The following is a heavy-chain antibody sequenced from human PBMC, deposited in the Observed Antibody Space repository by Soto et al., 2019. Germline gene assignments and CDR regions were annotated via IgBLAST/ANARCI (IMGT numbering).Heavy chain of an antibody. V-gene: IGHV3-7*02. CDR2: IKPGGSEQ. D-gene: IGHD2-15*01. CDR3: ASSGYCSGGSCSYPQNYYYGMDV. CDR1: GLTFGGHW. Sequence: GGPLRVAGAAAGLTFGGHWMGWVRQAPGKGVEGVANIKPGGSEQWYVDSVKGRFTISRDNAKNSLYLQMNSLRAEDTAVYYCASSGYCSGGSCSYPQNYYYGMDVWGQGTTVTVSS. J-gene: IGHJ6*02.